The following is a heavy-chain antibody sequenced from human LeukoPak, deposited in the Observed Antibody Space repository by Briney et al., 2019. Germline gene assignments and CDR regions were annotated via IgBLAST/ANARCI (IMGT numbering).Heavy chain of an antibody. CDR1: GYTFTNYG. CDR2: INTYSGNT. D-gene: IGHD1-26*01. V-gene: IGHV1-18*04. J-gene: IGHJ4*02. CDR3: ARDGSWEPLDY. Sequence: ASVKVSCKASGYTFTNYGISWVRQAPGQGLEWMGWINTYSGNTNYAQKFQGRVTMTADTSTSTAYMELSSLRSDDTAVYYCARDGSWEPLDYWGQGTLVTVSS.